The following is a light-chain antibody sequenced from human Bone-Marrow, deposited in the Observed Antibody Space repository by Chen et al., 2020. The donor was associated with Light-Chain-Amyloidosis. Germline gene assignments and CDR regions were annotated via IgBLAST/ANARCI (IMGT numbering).Light chain of an antibody. CDR1: QSVSSY. V-gene: IGKV3-20*01. CDR2: AAS. Sequence: EIVLTQSPATLSLSPGERATLSCRASQSVSSYLAWYQQKPGQAPRLLIYAASSRATGIPDRFSGSESGTDFTLTISRLEPEDFAVYYCQQYGSSPRFTFGPGTKVDIK. J-gene: IGKJ3*01. CDR3: QQYGSSPRFT.